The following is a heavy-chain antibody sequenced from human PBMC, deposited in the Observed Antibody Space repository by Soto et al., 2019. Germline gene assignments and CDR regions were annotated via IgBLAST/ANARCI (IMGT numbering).Heavy chain of an antibody. V-gene: IGHV5-51*01. D-gene: IGHD3-10*01. J-gene: IGHJ6*02. CDR2: IYPGDSDT. CDR3: AGGGVRGVITRTRDYYGMDV. CDR1: GYSFTSYW. Sequence: VESLKISCKGSGYSFTSYWIGWVRQMPGKGLEWMGIIYPGDSDTRYSPSFQGQVTISADKSISTAYLQWGSLKASDTAMYYCAGGGVRGVITRTRDYYGMDVWGQGTTVTVS.